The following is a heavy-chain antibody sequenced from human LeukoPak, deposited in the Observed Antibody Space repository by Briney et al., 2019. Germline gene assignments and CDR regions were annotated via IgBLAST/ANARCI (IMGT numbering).Heavy chain of an antibody. V-gene: IGHV3-23*01. D-gene: IGHD2-15*01. Sequence: PGGSLRLSCAASGFTFSSYAMSWVRQAPGKGLEWVSAISGSGGSTYYADSVKGRFTISRDNSKNTLYLQMNSLRAEDTAVYYCAKDMEGVRYCSGGSCLVSDYWGQGALVTVSS. J-gene: IGHJ4*02. CDR1: GFTFSSYA. CDR3: AKDMEGVRYCSGGSCLVSDY. CDR2: ISGSGGST.